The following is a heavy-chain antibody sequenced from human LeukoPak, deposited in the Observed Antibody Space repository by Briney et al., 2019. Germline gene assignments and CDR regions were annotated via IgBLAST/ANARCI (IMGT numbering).Heavy chain of an antibody. Sequence: GASVKVSCKASGYTFTSYAMNWVRQAPGQGLEWMGWINTNTGNPTYAQGFTGRFVFSLDTSVSTAYLQISSLKAEDTAVYYCARGGEVNHYYDSSGYIDYWGQGTLVTVSS. V-gene: IGHV7-4-1*02. J-gene: IGHJ4*02. CDR2: INTNTGNP. CDR3: ARGGEVNHYYDSSGYIDY. CDR1: GYTFTSYA. D-gene: IGHD3-22*01.